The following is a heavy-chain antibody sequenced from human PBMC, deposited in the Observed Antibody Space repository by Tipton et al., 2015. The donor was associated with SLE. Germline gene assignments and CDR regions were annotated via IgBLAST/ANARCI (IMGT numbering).Heavy chain of an antibody. J-gene: IGHJ6*02. Sequence: TLSLTCTVSGGSISSHYWSWIRQPPGKGLEWIGYIYYSGSTNYNPSLKSRVTISVDTSKNQFSLKLSSVTAADTAVYYCASGSWATYYYYGMDVWGQGTPVTVSS. D-gene: IGHD1-26*01. CDR1: GGSISSHY. CDR3: ASGSWATYYYYGMDV. CDR2: IYYSGST. V-gene: IGHV4-59*11.